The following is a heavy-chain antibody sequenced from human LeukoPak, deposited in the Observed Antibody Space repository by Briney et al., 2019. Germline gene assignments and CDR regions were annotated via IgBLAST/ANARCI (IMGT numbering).Heavy chain of an antibody. CDR3: ARHPSYTSCWPLDY. Sequence: GESLKISCKGSGYSFNSYWIGWVRQMPGKGLEWMGIIYLGDSDTRYSPSFQGQVTISADKSISTAYLQWSSLKASDTAMYYCARHPSYTSCWPLDYWGQGTLVTVSS. J-gene: IGHJ4*02. V-gene: IGHV5-51*01. CDR1: GYSFNSYW. D-gene: IGHD6-19*01. CDR2: IYLGDSDT.